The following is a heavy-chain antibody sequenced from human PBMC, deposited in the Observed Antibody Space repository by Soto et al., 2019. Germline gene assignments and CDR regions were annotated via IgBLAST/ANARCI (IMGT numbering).Heavy chain of an antibody. V-gene: IGHV4-30-2*01. Sequence: QLQLQESGSGLVKPSQTLSLTCAVSGGSISSGGYSWSWIRQPPGKGLEWIGYIYHSGSTYYNPSLKSRVTITVDRSKNQYSLKLSSVTAADTAVYYCARARLNPVYFHSWGQGTLVAVSS. J-gene: IGHJ4*02. CDR2: IYHSGST. CDR3: ARARLNPVYFHS. CDR1: GGSISSGGYS.